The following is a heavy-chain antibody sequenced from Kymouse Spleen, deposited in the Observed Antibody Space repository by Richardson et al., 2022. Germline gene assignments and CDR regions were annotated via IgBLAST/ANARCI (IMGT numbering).Heavy chain of an antibody. CDR3: ARLLWFGELSSYYYYGMDV. CDR2: INHSGST. CDR1: GGSFSGYY. J-gene: IGHJ6*02. D-gene: IGHD3-10*01. V-gene: IGHV4-34*01. Sequence: QVQLQQWGAGLLKPSETLSLTCAVYGGSFSGYYWSWIRQPPGKGLEWIGEINHSGSTNYNPSLKSRVTISVDTSKNQFSLKLSSVTAADTAVYYCARLLWFGELSSYYYYGMDVWGQGTTVTVSS.